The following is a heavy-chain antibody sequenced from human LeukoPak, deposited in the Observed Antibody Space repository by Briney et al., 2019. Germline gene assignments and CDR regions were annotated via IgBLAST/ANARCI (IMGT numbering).Heavy chain of an antibody. J-gene: IGHJ3*01. CDR1: GDSVSTSGVA. CDR3: ARGRASAFDV. Sequence: SQTLSLTCAISGDSVSTSGVACNWVRQSPSRGLEWLGRTYYTSKWNTDYAVSVKSRIVVNPDTSKNQFSLQLNSVTSEDTAVYYCARGRASAFDVWGQRTMVTVSS. V-gene: IGHV6-1*01. D-gene: IGHD6-25*01. CDR2: TYYTSKWNT.